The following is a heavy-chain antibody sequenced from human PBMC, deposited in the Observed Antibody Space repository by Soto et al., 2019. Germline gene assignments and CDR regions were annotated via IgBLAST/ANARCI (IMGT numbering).Heavy chain of an antibody. CDR2: INPNSGGT. CDR1: GYTFTGYY. V-gene: IGHV1-2*04. J-gene: IGHJ3*02. CDR3: ARDLTYYYDSSGYYYEMGAFDI. Sequence: QVQLVQSGAEVKKPGASVKVSCKASGYTFTGYYMHWVRQAPGQGLEWMGWINPNSGGTNYAQKFQGWVTLNRDTSISTAYMELSRLRSDDTAVYYCARDLTYYYDSSGYYYEMGAFDIWGQGTMVTVSS. D-gene: IGHD3-22*01.